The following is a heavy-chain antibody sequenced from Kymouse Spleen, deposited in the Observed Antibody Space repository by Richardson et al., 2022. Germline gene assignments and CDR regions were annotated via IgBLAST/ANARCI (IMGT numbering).Heavy chain of an antibody. CDR2: IYYSGST. D-gene: IGHD3-10*01. Sequence: QLQLQESGPGLVKPSETLSLTCTVSGGSISSSSYYWGWIRQPPGKGLEWIGSIYYSGSTYYNPSLKSRVTISVDTSKNQFSLKLSSVTAADTAVYYCARNYYGSYYYYYGMDVWGQGTTVTVSS. CDR1: GGSISSSSYY. J-gene: IGHJ6*02. V-gene: IGHV4-39*01. CDR3: ARNYYGSYYYYYGMDV.